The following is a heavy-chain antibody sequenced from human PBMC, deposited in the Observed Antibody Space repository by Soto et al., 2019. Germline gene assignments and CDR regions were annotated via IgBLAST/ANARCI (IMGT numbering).Heavy chain of an antibody. J-gene: IGHJ6*03. CDR3: AKNGGSSAYSYMDV. V-gene: IGHV3-23*01. CDR1: GFTFSSYA. Sequence: EVQLLESGGGLVQPGGSLRLSCAASGFTFSSYAMSWVRQAPGKGLEWVSVVSGGDGGTYYSDSVKGRFTISRDNSKNTLNMQMNSLRAEDTAVYHCAKNGGSSAYSYMDVWGKGTTVTVSS. D-gene: IGHD2-15*01. CDR2: VSGGDGGT.